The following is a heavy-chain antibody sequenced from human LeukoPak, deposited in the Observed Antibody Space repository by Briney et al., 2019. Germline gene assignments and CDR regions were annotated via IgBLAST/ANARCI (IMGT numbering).Heavy chain of an antibody. V-gene: IGHV4-34*01. CDR2: INHSGST. CDR3: ARGNPPGGVY. D-gene: IGHD1-26*01. Sequence: PSETLSLTCAVYGGSFSGYYWSWIRQPPGKGLEWIGEINHSGSTNYNPSLKSRVTISVDTSKNQFSLKLSSVTAADTAVYYCARGNPPGGVYWGQGSLVTVSS. CDR1: GGSFSGYY. J-gene: IGHJ4*02.